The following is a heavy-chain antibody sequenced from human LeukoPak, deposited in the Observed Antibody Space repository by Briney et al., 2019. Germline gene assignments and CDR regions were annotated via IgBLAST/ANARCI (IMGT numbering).Heavy chain of an antibody. CDR1: GYTFTSYG. CDR3: ARDSTGYSSGWYYYYGMDV. V-gene: IGHV1-18*01. CDR2: ISAYNGNT. J-gene: IGHJ6*02. D-gene: IGHD6-19*01. Sequence: ASVKVSCKASGYTFTSYGISWVRQAPGQGLEWMGWISAYNGNTNYAQKLQGRVTMTTDTSTSTAYMELRSLRSDDTAVYYCARDSTGYSSGWYYYYGMDVWGQGTTVTVSS.